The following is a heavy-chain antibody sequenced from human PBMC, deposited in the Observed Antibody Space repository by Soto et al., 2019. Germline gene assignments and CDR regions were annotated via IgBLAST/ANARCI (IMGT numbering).Heavy chain of an antibody. Sequence: PGGSLRLSCAASGFTFSSYSMNWVRQAPGKGLEWVSYISSSSSTICYADSVKGRFTISRDNAKNSLYLQMNSLRDEDTAVYYCARDWGVDSSGYGYYYYGMDVWGQGTTVTVSS. J-gene: IGHJ6*02. CDR3: ARDWGVDSSGYGYYYYGMDV. D-gene: IGHD3-22*01. CDR2: ISSSSSTI. V-gene: IGHV3-48*02. CDR1: GFTFSSYS.